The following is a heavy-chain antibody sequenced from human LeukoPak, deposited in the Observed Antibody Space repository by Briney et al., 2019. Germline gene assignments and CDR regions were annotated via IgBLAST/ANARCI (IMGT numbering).Heavy chain of an antibody. Sequence: ASVKVSCKASGGTFSSYAISWVRQAPGQGLEWMGRIIPIFGTANYAQKFQGRVTITTDESKSTAYMELSSLRSEDTAVYYCASSGSNVVVVAAIDTFDYWGQGTLVTVSS. CDR3: ASSGSNVVVVAAIDTFDY. D-gene: IGHD2-15*01. CDR2: IIPIFGTA. CDR1: GGTFSSYA. V-gene: IGHV1-69*05. J-gene: IGHJ4*02.